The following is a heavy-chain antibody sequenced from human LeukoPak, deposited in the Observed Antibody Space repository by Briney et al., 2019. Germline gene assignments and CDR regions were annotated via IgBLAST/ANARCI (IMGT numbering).Heavy chain of an antibody. CDR2: ISSSSNFI. CDR1: GFTFSSYS. D-gene: IGHD5-24*01. V-gene: IGHV3-21*04. Sequence: GGSLRLSCAASGFTFSSYSMNWVRQAPGKGLEWVSSISSSSNFIYYADSVKGRFNISRDNAKNSLYLQMNSLRAEDTAVYYCASSDGYNAKWGQGTLVTVSS. CDR3: ASSDGYNAK. J-gene: IGHJ4*02.